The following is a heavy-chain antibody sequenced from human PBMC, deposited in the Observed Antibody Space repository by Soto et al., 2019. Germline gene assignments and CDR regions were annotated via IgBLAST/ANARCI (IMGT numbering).Heavy chain of an antibody. CDR1: GGSISSYY. CDR2: IYYSGST. V-gene: IGHV4-59*01. D-gene: IGHD3-9*01. Sequence: SETLSLTCTVSGGSISSYYWSWIRQPPGKGLEWIGYIYYSGSTNYNPSLKSRVTISVDTSKNQFSLKLSSVTAADTAVYYCARRPPTYYDILTGYYRAGYFDYWGQGTLVTVSS. CDR3: ARRPPTYYDILTGYYRAGYFDY. J-gene: IGHJ4*02.